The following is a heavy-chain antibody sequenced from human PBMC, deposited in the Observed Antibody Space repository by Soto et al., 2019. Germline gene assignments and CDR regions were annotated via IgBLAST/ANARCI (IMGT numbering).Heavy chain of an antibody. D-gene: IGHD5-18*01. CDR2: IYYSGST. CDR3: ARYGYSYGFSAFDI. V-gene: IGHV4-59*01. Sequence: ETLSLTCTVSGGSISSYYWSWIRQPPGKGLEWIGYIYYSGSTNYNPSLKSRVTISVDTSKNQFSLKLSSVTAADTAVYYCARYGYSYGFSAFDIWGQGTMVTVSS. J-gene: IGHJ3*02. CDR1: GGSISSYY.